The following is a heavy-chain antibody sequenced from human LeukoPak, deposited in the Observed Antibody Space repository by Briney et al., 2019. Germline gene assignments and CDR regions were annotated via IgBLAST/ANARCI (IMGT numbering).Heavy chain of an antibody. D-gene: IGHD3-10*01. CDR2: IYYSGSA. Sequence: ASETLSLTCTVSGGSISSYYWSWIRQPPGKGLEWIGYIYYSGSANHNPSLKSRVTISRDTSKNQFSLKLTSVTTADTAVYYCARGPPGKHITMVREVTGWFDPWGQGTLVTVSS. V-gene: IGHV4-59*01. J-gene: IGHJ5*02. CDR1: GGSISSYY. CDR3: ARGPPGKHITMVREVTGWFDP.